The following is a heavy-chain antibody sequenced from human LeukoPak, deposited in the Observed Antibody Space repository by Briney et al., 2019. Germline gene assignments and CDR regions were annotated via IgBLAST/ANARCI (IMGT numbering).Heavy chain of an antibody. V-gene: IGHV3-11*04. CDR2: ISSSGSTI. CDR1: GFTFSDYY. CDR3: ARENYYDSSGPLEH. D-gene: IGHD3-22*01. Sequence: GGSLRLSCAASGFTFSDYYMSWIRQAPGKGLEWVSYISSSGSTIYYADSVKGRFTISRDNAKNSLYLQMNSLRAEDTAVYYRARENYYDSSGPLEHWGQGTLVTVSS. J-gene: IGHJ1*01.